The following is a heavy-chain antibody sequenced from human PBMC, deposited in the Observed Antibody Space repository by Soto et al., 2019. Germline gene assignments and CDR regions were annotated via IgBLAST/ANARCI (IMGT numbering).Heavy chain of an antibody. CDR3: ARSWHYDFWSGYPY. CDR2: ISSSSSYI. D-gene: IGHD3-3*01. Sequence: GGSLRLSCAASGFTFSSYSMNWVRQAPGKGLEWVSSISSSSSYIYYADSVKGRFTISRDNAKNSLYLQMNSLRAEDTAVYYCARSWHYDFWSGYPYWGQGTLVTVPQ. V-gene: IGHV3-21*01. J-gene: IGHJ4*02. CDR1: GFTFSSYS.